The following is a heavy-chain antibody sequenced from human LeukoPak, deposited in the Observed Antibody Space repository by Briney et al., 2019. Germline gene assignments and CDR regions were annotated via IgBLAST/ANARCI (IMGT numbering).Heavy chain of an antibody. Sequence: SETLSLTCAGSGGSIGSGGYSWSWIRQPPGKGLEWIGYIYHSGSTYYNPSLKSRVTISVDRSKNQFSLKLSSVTAADTAVYYCARGLGGFGELLAENWFDPWGQGTLVTVSS. CDR1: GGSIGSGGYS. J-gene: IGHJ5*02. V-gene: IGHV4-30-2*01. D-gene: IGHD3-10*01. CDR2: IYHSGST. CDR3: ARGLGGFGELLAENWFDP.